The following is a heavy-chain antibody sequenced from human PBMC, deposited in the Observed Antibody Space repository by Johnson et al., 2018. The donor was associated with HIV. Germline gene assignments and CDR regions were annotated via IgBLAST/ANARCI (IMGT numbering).Heavy chain of an antibody. CDR1: GFTFRNYG. CDR2: VSFDGSNK. D-gene: IGHD3-16*01. V-gene: IGHV3-30-3*01. J-gene: IGHJ3*02. Sequence: QVQLVESGGGVVQPGRSLRLSCAASGFTFRNYGMHWVRQAPGKGLEWVASVSFDGSNKYYADSVKGRFTISRDNSKNTLYLQMISLITEDTAVYYCAREGESLLDAFDIWGQGTMVTVSS. CDR3: AREGESLLDAFDI.